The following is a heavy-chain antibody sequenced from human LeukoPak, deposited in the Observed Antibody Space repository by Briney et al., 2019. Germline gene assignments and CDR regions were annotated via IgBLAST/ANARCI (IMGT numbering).Heavy chain of an antibody. CDR2: IYYRETT. D-gene: IGHD3-22*01. CDR1: GFTFSSYW. Sequence: PGGSLRLSCAASGFTFSSYWMSWVRQPPGKGLEWIGSIYYRETTYYNPSLKSRVTTSVDTSKNQFSLNLTSVTAADTAVYYCARETGSGYGLGYWGQGTPVTVSS. J-gene: IGHJ4*02. V-gene: IGHV4-59*04. CDR3: ARETGSGYGLGY.